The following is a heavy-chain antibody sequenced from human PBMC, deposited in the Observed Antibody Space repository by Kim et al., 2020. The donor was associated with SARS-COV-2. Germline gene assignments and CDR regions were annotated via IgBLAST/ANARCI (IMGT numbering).Heavy chain of an antibody. V-gene: IGHV1-3*01. Sequence: ASVKVSCKASGYTFTSYAMHWVRQAPGQRLEWMGWINAGNGNTKYSQKFQGRVTITRDTSASTAYMELSSLRSEDTAVYYCARDRDSSWYLFDPWGQGTLVTVSS. CDR2: INAGNGNT. CDR3: ARDRDSSWYLFDP. D-gene: IGHD6-13*01. J-gene: IGHJ5*02. CDR1: GYTFTSYA.